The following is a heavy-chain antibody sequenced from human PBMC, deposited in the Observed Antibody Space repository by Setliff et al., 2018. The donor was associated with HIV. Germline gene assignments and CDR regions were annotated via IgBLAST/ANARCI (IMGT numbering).Heavy chain of an antibody. D-gene: IGHD6-6*01. J-gene: IGHJ4*02. Sequence: ASVKVSCKASGYTFSDYYIHWVQQAPGKGLEWMGRVHPEEGETTYAERFQGRITITADTSTDTTYMELRSLTSEDTAVYYCATFSSSSGWGQGTQVTVSS. CDR1: GYTFSDYY. V-gene: IGHV1-69-2*01. CDR2: VHPEEGET. CDR3: ATFSSSSG.